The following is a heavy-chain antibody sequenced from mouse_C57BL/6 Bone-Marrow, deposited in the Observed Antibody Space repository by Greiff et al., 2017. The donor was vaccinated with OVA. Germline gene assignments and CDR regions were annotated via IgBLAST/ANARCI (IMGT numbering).Heavy chain of an antibody. D-gene: IGHD1-1*01. CDR2: IHPNSGST. Sequence: QVQLQQSGAELVKPGASVKLSCKASGYTFTSYWMHWVKQRPGQGLEWIGMIHPNSGSTNYNEKFKSKATLTVDKSSSTAYMQLSSLTSEDSAVYYCARWGYYYGPWFAYWGQGTLVTVSA. CDR3: ARWGYYYGPWFAY. J-gene: IGHJ3*01. V-gene: IGHV1-64*01. CDR1: GYTFTSYW.